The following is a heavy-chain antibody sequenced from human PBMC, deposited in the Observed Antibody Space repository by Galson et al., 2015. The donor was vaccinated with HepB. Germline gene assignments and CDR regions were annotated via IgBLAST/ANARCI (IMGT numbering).Heavy chain of an antibody. J-gene: IGHJ4*02. Sequence: SLRLSCAASGLTFGNYAMSWVRQAPGKGLEWVSTISGGGASTFYADSVKGRFTISRDNSKNTVSLQMNSLRAEDTAVYYCAKGGHKSYFDYWGQGTLVTVS. CDR1: GLTFGNYA. V-gene: IGHV3-23*01. D-gene: IGHD2-21*01. CDR3: AKGGHKSYFDY. CDR2: ISGGGAST.